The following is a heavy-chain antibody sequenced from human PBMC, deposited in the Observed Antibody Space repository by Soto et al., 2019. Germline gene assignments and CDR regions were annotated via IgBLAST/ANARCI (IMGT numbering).Heavy chain of an antibody. J-gene: IGHJ6*02. Sequence: GGSLRLSCAASGFTFSSYGMHWVRQAPGKGLEWVAVIWYDGSNKYYADSVKGRFTISRDNSKNTLYLQMNSLRAEDTAVYYCATDLRIHYDSSGYYYGRGGMDVWGQGTTVTVSS. V-gene: IGHV3-33*01. D-gene: IGHD3-22*01. CDR1: GFTFSSYG. CDR2: IWYDGSNK. CDR3: ATDLRIHYDSSGYYYGRGGMDV.